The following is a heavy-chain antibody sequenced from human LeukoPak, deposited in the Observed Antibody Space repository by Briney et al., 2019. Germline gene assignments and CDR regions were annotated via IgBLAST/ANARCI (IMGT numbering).Heavy chain of an antibody. V-gene: IGHV3-30*18. CDR3: AKDNVAAAGRYFDY. Sequence: PGGPLRLSCAASGFTFSNYGMHWVRQAPGKGLEWVALISYDGSNKYFADSVKGRFTISRDNSKNTLYLQMHSLRAEDTAVYYCAKDNVAAAGRYFDYWGQGTLVTVSS. J-gene: IGHJ4*02. CDR1: GFTFSNYG. D-gene: IGHD6-13*01. CDR2: ISYDGSNK.